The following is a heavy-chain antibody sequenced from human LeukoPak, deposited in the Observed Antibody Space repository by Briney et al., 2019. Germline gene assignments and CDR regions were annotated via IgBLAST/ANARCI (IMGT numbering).Heavy chain of an antibody. V-gene: IGHV4-61*02. CDR3: ARDLASGMIVVVPSWFDP. CDR1: GGSISSGSYY. Sequence: SETLSLTCTVSGGSISSGSYYWSWIRQPAGKGLEWIGRIYTSGSTKYNPSLKSRVTISVDTSKNQFSLKLSSVTAADTAVYYCARDLASGMIVVVPSWFDPWGQGTLVTVSS. J-gene: IGHJ5*02. D-gene: IGHD3-22*01. CDR2: IYTSGST.